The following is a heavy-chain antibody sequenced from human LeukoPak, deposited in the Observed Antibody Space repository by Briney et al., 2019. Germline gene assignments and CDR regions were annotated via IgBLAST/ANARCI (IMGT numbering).Heavy chain of an antibody. Sequence: GGSLRLSCAGSKFTFNSYAVNWVRQAPGRGLEWVSGISGDGTTTYYADSVKGRFTISRDNSKNTLYLQMNSLRAEDTAVYYCATRVVPAASYSSSSLDYWGQGTLVTISS. CDR3: ATRVVPAASYSSSSLDY. CDR1: KFTFNSYA. D-gene: IGHD6-6*01. V-gene: IGHV3-23*01. CDR2: ISGDGTTT. J-gene: IGHJ4*02.